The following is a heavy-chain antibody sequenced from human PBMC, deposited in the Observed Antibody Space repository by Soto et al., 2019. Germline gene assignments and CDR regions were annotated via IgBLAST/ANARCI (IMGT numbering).Heavy chain of an antibody. V-gene: IGHV3-23*01. CDR1: GFTFSTYA. CDR3: AKKVAGTTPNYFDY. J-gene: IGHJ4*02. CDR2: ISSSGVGT. Sequence: GGSLSLSCAASGFTFSTYAMSWFRQPPGKGLEWVSSISSSGVGTIYADSVKGRFTISRDNSKNTLFLQMNSLRAEDTAVYHCAKKVAGTTPNYFDYWGQGTLVTVSS. D-gene: IGHD1-7*01.